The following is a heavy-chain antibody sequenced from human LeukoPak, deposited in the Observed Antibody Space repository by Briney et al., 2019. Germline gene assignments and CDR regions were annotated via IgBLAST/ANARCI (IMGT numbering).Heavy chain of an antibody. CDR3: AREGSRSSPFDY. CDR2: INPSGGST. D-gene: IGHD6-6*01. J-gene: IGHJ4*02. Sequence: GASAKVSCKASGYTFTDYYINWVRQAPGQGLEWMGIINPSGGSTSYAQKFQGRFTMTRDMSMSTVYMELSSLRSEDTAVYYCAREGSRSSPFDYWGQGTLVTVSS. CDR1: GYTFTDYY. V-gene: IGHV1-46*01.